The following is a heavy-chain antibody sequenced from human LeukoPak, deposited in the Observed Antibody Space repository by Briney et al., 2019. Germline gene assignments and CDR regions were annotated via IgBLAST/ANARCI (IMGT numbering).Heavy chain of an antibody. J-gene: IGHJ4*02. CDR2: ISGSGGNT. V-gene: IGHV3-23*01. CDR3: AKGTYRRSLRDY. Sequence: GGSLRLSCAASGFTFSSYTMSWVRQAPGKGLEWVSAISGSGGNTYYAGSVKGRFTIPRDNPKNTLYLQMNSLTPEDPPGYYCAKGTYRRSLRDYWGQGKLVTVSS. CDR1: GFTFSSYT. D-gene: IGHD6-6*01.